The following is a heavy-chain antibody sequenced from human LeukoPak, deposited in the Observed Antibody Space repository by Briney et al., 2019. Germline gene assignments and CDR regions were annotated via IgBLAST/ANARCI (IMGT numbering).Heavy chain of an antibody. V-gene: IGHV3-23*01. CDR2: ISGGGGST. J-gene: IGHJ4*02. D-gene: IGHD6-19*01. Sequence: GGSLRLSCAASGFNFSNYAMSWVRQAPGKGLEWVSAISGGGGSTYYADSVKGRFTISRDNSKNTLYLQMNSLRAEDTAVYYCASQTEYAGGWVDYWGQGTLVTVSS. CDR1: GFNFSNYA. CDR3: ASQTEYAGGWVDY.